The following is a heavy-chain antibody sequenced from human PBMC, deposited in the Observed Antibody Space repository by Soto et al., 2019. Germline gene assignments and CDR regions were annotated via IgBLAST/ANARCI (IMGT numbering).Heavy chain of an antibody. CDR1: GYTFTGYY. V-gene: IGHV1-2*02. Sequence: ASVKVSCKASGYTFTGYYMHWVRQAPGQGLEWMGWINPNSGGTNYAQKFQGRVTMTRDTSISTAYMELSRLRSDDTAVYYCARGHSQLELRVPAFDIWGQGTMVTVSS. CDR2: INPNSGGT. D-gene: IGHD1-1*01. CDR3: ARGHSQLELRVPAFDI. J-gene: IGHJ3*02.